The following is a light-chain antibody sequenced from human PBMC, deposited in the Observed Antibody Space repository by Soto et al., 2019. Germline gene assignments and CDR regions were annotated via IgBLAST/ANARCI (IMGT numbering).Light chain of an antibody. CDR3: QQRSSWPLT. Sequence: EIVLTQSPGTLSLSPWERATLSCRASQSVSSNNLVCYQQKPGQAPRLRIYGASSRATGIPDRFSGSGSGTDFTLTISSLEPEDFAVYFCQQRSSWPLTFGGGTKVDIK. V-gene: IGKV3D-20*02. CDR2: GAS. J-gene: IGKJ4*02. CDR1: QSVSSNN.